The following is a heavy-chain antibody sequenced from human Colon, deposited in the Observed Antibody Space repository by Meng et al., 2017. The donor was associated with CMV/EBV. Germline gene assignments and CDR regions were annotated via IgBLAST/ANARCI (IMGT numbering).Heavy chain of an antibody. CDR3: AYSQGEVEMKT. Sequence: TCAVSGVSISGGDYFWSWIRHLPGKGLEWIGYIHSTGGTYYNPSLKSRLTMSLDTSKNHFSLQLSSVTAADTAMYYCAYSQGEVEMKTWGQGALVTVSS. J-gene: IGHJ4*02. CDR2: IHSTGGT. D-gene: IGHD5-24*01. V-gene: IGHV4-30-4*01. CDR1: GVSISGGDYF.